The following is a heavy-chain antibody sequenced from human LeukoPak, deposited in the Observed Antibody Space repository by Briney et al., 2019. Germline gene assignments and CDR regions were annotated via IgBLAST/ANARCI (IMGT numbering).Heavy chain of an antibody. D-gene: IGHD2/OR15-2a*01. V-gene: IGHV4-31*03. CDR2: IYYSGST. Sequence: SQTLSLTCTVSGGAISSGGDYWSWIRQHPGKGLEWIGYIYYSGSTYYNPSLQSRVTISVDTPKNQFSLKLSSVTAADTAVYYCARRTTKGYYYYMGVWGKGTTVTVSS. J-gene: IGHJ6*03. CDR1: GGAISSGGDY. CDR3: ARRTTKGYYYYMGV.